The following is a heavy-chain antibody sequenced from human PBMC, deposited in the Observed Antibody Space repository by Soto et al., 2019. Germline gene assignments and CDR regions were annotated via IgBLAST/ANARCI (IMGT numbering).Heavy chain of an antibody. J-gene: IGHJ4*02. Sequence: EVQRVATGGGLIQPGGSLRLSCAASGFIVISNYMNWVRQAPGKGLEWLSCIFGGGSTYYADSVEGRFTISRDNSKNTVYLQMSSLRADDTDIYYCATAGQELQLASDYWGQGTPVTVSS. D-gene: IGHD6-13*01. V-gene: IGHV3-53*02. CDR3: ATAGQELQLASDY. CDR1: GFIVISNY. CDR2: IFGGGST.